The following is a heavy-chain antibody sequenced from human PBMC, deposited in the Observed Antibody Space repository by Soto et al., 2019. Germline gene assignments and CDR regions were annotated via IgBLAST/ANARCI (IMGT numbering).Heavy chain of an antibody. CDR1: GGSISSGDYY. V-gene: IGHV4-39*01. J-gene: IGHJ6*02. D-gene: IGHD4-4*01. CDR3: ARPRTYNKYGEGFYGVDV. CDR2: LYYSGTT. Sequence: SETLSLTCTFSGGSISSGDYYWGWFRQPPGKGLEWIGSLYYSGTTYYNSSLKSRVTISRDTSKNQFSLKVSSVTAADAGVYYCARPRTYNKYGEGFYGVDVWGQGTTVTVSS.